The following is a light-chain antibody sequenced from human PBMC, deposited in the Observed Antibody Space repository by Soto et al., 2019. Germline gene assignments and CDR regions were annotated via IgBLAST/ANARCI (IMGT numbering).Light chain of an antibody. CDR1: QSISIY. V-gene: IGKV1-6*01. CDR2: AAS. J-gene: IGKJ1*01. CDR3: LQDYNYPRT. Sequence: IQMTQSPSSLSASVGDRVTITCRASQSISIYLNWYQLKPGKAPKLLIYAASSLQSGFPSRFSGSGSGTDFTLTISSLQPEDFATYYCLQDYNYPRTFGQGTKVDIK.